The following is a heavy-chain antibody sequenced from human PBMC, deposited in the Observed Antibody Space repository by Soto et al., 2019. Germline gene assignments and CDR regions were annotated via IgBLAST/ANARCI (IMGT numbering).Heavy chain of an antibody. CDR3: ARASASSQLRGVVIN. V-gene: IGHV4-4*02. CDR1: GASIITDNW. CDR2: IYLSGNT. D-gene: IGHD3-10*01. Sequence: QVQLQESGPGLVKPSGTLSLTCALSGASIITDNWCIWVGQPPGRDMEWIGEIYLSGNTNSNPSVKSRVTISVDTPKNQLSLTVSSVTAADTAIYYWARASASSQLRGVVINWGQGTLVTVSS. J-gene: IGHJ4*02.